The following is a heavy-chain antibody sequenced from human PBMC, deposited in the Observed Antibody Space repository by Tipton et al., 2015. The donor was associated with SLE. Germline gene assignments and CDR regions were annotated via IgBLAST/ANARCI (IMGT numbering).Heavy chain of an antibody. CDR2: MYNSGST. V-gene: IGHV4-4*07. J-gene: IGHJ4*02. CDR1: GYSISSGYY. Sequence: TLSLTCVVSGYSISSGYYWSWIRQPAGKGLEWIGRMYNSGSTDYNPSLKSRVTMSVDTSKNQFSLKLASVTAADTAVYYCARGQHQFGRFDYWGQGTLVTVSS. CDR3: ARGQHQFGRFDY. D-gene: IGHD3/OR15-3a*01.